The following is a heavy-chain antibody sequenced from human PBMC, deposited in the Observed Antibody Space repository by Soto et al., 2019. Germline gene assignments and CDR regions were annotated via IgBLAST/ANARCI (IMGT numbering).Heavy chain of an antibody. J-gene: IGHJ6*02. D-gene: IGHD3-22*01. CDR1: GYTFTSYG. Sequence: ASVKVSCKASGYTFTSYGISWVRQAPGQGLEWMGWISAYNGNTNYAQKLQGRVTMTTDTSTSTAYMELRSLRSDDTAVYYCARVLHYYDSSGYETNYYYGMDVWGQGTTVTVSS. CDR3: ARVLHYYDSSGYETNYYYGMDV. V-gene: IGHV1-18*04. CDR2: ISAYNGNT.